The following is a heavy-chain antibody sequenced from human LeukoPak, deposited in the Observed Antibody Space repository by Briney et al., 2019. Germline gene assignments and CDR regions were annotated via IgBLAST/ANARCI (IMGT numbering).Heavy chain of an antibody. J-gene: IGHJ6*02. CDR1: GFTFSSYA. CDR2: ISGSGGST. D-gene: IGHD4-17*01. V-gene: IGHV3-23*01. Sequence: GGSLRLSCAASGFTFSSYAMSWVRQAPGKGLEWVSAISGSGGSTYYADSVKGRFTISRDNSKNTLYLQMNSLRAEDTAVYYCARTTVTTPYYYYGMDVWGQGTTVTVSS. CDR3: ARTTVTTPYYYYGMDV.